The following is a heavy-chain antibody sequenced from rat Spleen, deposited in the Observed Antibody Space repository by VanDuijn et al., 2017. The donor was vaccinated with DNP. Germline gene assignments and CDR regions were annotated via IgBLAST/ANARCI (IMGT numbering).Heavy chain of an antibody. CDR1: GFTFSDYY. Sequence: EVQLVESGGGLVQPGRSLKLSCAASGFTFSDYYMAWVRQTPTKGLEWVAYTDYAGGMTYKGASVKGRFTISRDNAKSTLYLQINSLRSEDMATYYCARHVLPLRVWDYWGQGVMVTVSS. CDR2: TDYAGGMT. CDR3: ARHVLPLRVWDY. D-gene: IGHD1-4*01. J-gene: IGHJ2*01. V-gene: IGHV5-22*01.